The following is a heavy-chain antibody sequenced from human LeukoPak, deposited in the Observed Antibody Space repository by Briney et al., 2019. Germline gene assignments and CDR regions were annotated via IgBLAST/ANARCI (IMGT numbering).Heavy chain of an antibody. V-gene: IGHV3-21*01. CDR2: ISPSSSYI. CDR1: GFTFSGYS. Sequence: GGSLRLSCAASGFTFSGYSMNWVRQAPGKGLEWVSSISPSSSYIYYADSVKGRFTISRDNAKNSLHLQINSLRAEDTAIYYCVRGRERVASTNNWFDPWGHGTLVTVSS. J-gene: IGHJ5*02. CDR3: VRGRERVASTNNWFDP. D-gene: IGHD2-15*01.